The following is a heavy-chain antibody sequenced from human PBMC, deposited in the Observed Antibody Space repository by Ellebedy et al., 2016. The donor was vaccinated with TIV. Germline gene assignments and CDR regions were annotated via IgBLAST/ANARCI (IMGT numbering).Heavy chain of an antibody. Sequence: GGSLRLSCAASGFTFNSYWMTWVRQAPGKGLEWVANMNQDGSAKYYVDSLRGRFTISRDNAKNSLYLQMNSLRGEDTALYYCATDGSYGDYLFPQHAFVFWGQGTMVTVSS. V-gene: IGHV3-7*01. CDR3: ATDGSYGDYLFPQHAFVF. CDR2: MNQDGSAK. CDR1: GFTFNSYW. D-gene: IGHD4-17*01. J-gene: IGHJ3*01.